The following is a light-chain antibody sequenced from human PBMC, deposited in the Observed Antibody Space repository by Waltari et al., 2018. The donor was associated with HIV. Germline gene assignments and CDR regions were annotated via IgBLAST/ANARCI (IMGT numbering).Light chain of an antibody. CDR1: SSDLGGYNY. J-gene: IGLJ1*01. Sequence: QSALTQPASVSGSPGQSITISCTGTSSDLGGYNYVSCYQHHPGKAPQLMIFYVSNRPSGVSNRFSGSKSGNTASLTISGLQAEDEAYYYCSSYTSSNTLVFGTGTKVTVL. CDR3: SSYTSSNTLV. V-gene: IGLV2-14*03. CDR2: YVS.